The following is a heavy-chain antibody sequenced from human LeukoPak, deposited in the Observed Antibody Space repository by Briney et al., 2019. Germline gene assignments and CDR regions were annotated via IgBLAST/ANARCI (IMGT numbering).Heavy chain of an antibody. CDR3: ARGTMYAFDI. CDR2: ISSSSSYI. D-gene: IGHD3-10*02. CDR1: GFTFSNSW. V-gene: IGHV3-21*01. J-gene: IGHJ3*02. Sequence: PGGSLRLSCAGSGFTFSNSWMGWVRQAPGKGLEWVSSISSSSSYIYYADSVKGRFTISRDNAKNSLYLQMNSLRAEDTAVYYCARGTMYAFDIWGQGTMVTVSS.